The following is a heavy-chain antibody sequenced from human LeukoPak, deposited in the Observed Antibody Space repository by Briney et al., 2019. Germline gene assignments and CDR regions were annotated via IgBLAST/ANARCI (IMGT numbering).Heavy chain of an antibody. Sequence: GASVKVSCKASGYNFNGYYMHWVRQAPGQGLECMGWISAYNGNTNYAQKLQGRVTMTTDTSTSTAYMELRSLRSDDTAVYYCARIGDYYDSSGYYYGPDYWGQGTLVTVSS. CDR3: ARIGDYYDSSGYYYGPDY. D-gene: IGHD3-22*01. CDR1: GYNFNGYY. V-gene: IGHV1-18*04. J-gene: IGHJ4*02. CDR2: ISAYNGNT.